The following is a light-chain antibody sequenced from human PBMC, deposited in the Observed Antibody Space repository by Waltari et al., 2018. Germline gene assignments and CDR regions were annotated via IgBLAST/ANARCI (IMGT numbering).Light chain of an antibody. CDR2: HDN. Sequence: SYDLTQSPSVSVSPGQTASITCSGDKLGEKHVSWYQLRPGQSPLLVISHDNKRPSGIPERFSGSNSGNTATLTISGTQSMDEADYYCQAWDNSVVFGGGTKLTVL. CDR1: KLGEKH. J-gene: IGLJ2*01. CDR3: QAWDNSVV. V-gene: IGLV3-1*01.